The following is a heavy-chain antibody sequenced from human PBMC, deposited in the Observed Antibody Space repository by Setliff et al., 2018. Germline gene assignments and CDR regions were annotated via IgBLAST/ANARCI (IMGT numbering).Heavy chain of an antibody. CDR1: GGTFSSYA. CDR2: IIPILGMA. J-gene: IGHJ4*02. Sequence: SVKVSCKASGGTFSSYAISWVRQAPGQGLEWMGGIIPILGMANYAQKFQGGVTITRDKSASTAYMELSSLRSEDTAVYYCARGGKAAAGTPPSTENMDYWGQGTLVTVSS. V-gene: IGHV1-69*10. D-gene: IGHD6-13*01. CDR3: ARGGKAAAGTPPSTENMDY.